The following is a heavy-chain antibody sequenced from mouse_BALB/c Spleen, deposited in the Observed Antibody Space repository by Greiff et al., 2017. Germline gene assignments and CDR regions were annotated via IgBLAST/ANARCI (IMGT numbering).Heavy chain of an antibody. Sequence: EVQLQESGPGLVKPSQSLSLTCSVTGYSITSGYYWNWIRQFPGNKLEWMGYISYDGSNNYNPSLKNRISITRDTSKNQFFLKLNSVTTEDTATYYCARQLDEGFAYWGQGTLVTVSA. CDR3: ARQLDEGFAY. D-gene: IGHD3-1*01. CDR1: GYSITSGYY. V-gene: IGHV3-6*02. CDR2: ISYDGSN. J-gene: IGHJ3*01.